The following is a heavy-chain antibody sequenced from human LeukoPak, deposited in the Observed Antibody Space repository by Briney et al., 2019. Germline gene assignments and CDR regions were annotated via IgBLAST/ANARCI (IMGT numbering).Heavy chain of an antibody. J-gene: IGHJ4*02. CDR2: IYSGGST. V-gene: IGHV3-53*01. CDR1: GFTVSSSY. D-gene: IGHD3-3*01. CDR3: ARDLGGAADY. Sequence: GGSLRLSCAASGFTVSSSYMSWVRQAPGKGLEWVSLIYSGGSTYYADSVKGRFTISRDNSKNTLYLQMNSLRAEDTAVYYCARDLGGAADYWGQGTLVTVSS.